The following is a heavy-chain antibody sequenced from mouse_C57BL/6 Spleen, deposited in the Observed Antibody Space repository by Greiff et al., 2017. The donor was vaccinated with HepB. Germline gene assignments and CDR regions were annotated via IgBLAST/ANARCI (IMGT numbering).Heavy chain of an antibody. Sequence: QVQLKQSGAELVKPGASVKMSCKASGYTFTSYWITWVKQRPGQGLEWIGDIYPGSGSTNYNEKFKSKATLTVDTSSSTAYMQLSILTSEDSAFYYCARKGTYYSNYDFDYWGPGTTLTVSS. V-gene: IGHV1-55*01. CDR2: IYPGSGST. D-gene: IGHD2-5*01. J-gene: IGHJ2*01. CDR1: GYTFTSYW. CDR3: ARKGTYYSNYDFDY.